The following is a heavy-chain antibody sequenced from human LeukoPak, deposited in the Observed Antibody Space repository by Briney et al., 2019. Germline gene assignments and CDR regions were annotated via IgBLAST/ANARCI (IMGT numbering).Heavy chain of an antibody. CDR3: ARGGYNSKFDN. CDR1: GYTFTSYY. V-gene: IGHV1-46*01. J-gene: IGHJ4*02. CDR2: INPSDGDT. D-gene: IGHD5-24*01. Sequence: ASVKVSCKASGYTFTSYYMHWLRQAPGQGLECMGIINPSDGDTNYAQRFQGRVTMTRDTSTSTVYMELSSQRSEDTAVYYCARGGYNSKFDNWGQGTLVTVSS.